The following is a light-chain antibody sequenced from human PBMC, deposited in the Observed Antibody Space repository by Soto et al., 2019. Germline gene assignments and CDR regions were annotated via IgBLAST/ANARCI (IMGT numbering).Light chain of an antibody. V-gene: IGKV3-15*01. CDR1: QSVSSN. J-gene: IGKJ5*01. Sequence: EIVMTQSPATLSVSPGERATLSCRASQSVSSNLDWYQQKPGQAPXLLXYAASARATGIPARFSGSGSGTEFTLTISSLQSEDFAAYDGQQYDNWPPITFGQGTRLEIK. CDR3: QQYDNWPPIT. CDR2: AAS.